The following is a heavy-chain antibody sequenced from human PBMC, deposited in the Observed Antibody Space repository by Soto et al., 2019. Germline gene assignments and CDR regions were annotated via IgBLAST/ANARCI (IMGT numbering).Heavy chain of an antibody. J-gene: IGHJ6*02. D-gene: IGHD3-3*01. V-gene: IGHV4-59*01. Sequence: QVQLQESGPGLVKPSETLSLTCTVSGGSISSYYWSWIRQPPGKGLEWFGYIYYSGSTNYNPSLKSRVTISVDTSKNQFSLKLSSVTAADTAVYYCARGDFWSGYWSPAYYGMDVWGQGTTVTVSS. CDR2: IYYSGST. CDR1: GGSISSYY. CDR3: ARGDFWSGYWSPAYYGMDV.